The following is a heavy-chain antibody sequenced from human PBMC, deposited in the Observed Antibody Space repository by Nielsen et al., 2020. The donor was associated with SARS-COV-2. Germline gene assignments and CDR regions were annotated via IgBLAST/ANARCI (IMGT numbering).Heavy chain of an antibody. CDR1: GFTVSSNY. J-gene: IGHJ4*02. CDR3: ARSDVVMITFGGVIAPFDY. CDR2: ISSSSSYI. D-gene: IGHD3-16*02. V-gene: IGHV3-21*01. Sequence: GGSLRLSCAASGFTVSSNYMSWVRQAPGKGLEWVSSISSSSSYIYYADSVKGRFTISRDNAKNSLYLQMNSLRAEDTAVYYCARSDVVMITFGGVIAPFDYWGQGTLVTVSS.